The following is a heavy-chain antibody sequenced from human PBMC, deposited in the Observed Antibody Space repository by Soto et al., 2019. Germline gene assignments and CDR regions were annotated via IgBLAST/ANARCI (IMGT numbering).Heavy chain of an antibody. D-gene: IGHD4-17*01. Sequence: QVQLVQSGAEVKKPGSSVKVSCKASGGTFSSYTISWVRQAPGQGLEWMGRIIPILGIANYAQKFQGRVTITADKSTCTAYMELSSLRSEDPAVYYCARDPNTVTRNFDLWGRGTLVTVSS. V-gene: IGHV1-69*08. CDR2: IIPILGIA. CDR1: GGTFSSYT. CDR3: ARDPNTVTRNFDL. J-gene: IGHJ2*01.